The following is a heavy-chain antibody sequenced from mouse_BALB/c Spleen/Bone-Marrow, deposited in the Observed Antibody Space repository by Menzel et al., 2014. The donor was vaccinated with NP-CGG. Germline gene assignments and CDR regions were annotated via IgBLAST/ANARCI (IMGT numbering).Heavy chain of an antibody. J-gene: IGHJ3*01. CDR3: ARGDDYVSWFAY. D-gene: IGHD2-4*01. Sequence: EVKLVESGGGLVQPGGSLKLSCAASGFTFSNYGMSWVRQTPDKRLEFVATINTNGGEIYYPDRVKGRFTISRDNAKNTLYLQMRSLKSEDTAMYYCARGDDYVSWFAYWGQGTLVTVSA. V-gene: IGHV5-6-3*01. CDR1: GFTFSNYG. CDR2: INTNGGEI.